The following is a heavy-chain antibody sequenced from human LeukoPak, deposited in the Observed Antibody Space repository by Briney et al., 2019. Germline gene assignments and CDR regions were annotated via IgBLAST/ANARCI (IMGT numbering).Heavy chain of an antibody. CDR2: ISYDGSNK. J-gene: IGHJ4*02. D-gene: IGHD2-15*01. CDR1: GFTFSSYA. CDR3: AKDGRAVVVAATLDY. V-gene: IGHV3-30-3*01. Sequence: GRSLRLSCAASGFTFSSYAMHWVRQAPGKGLEWVAVISYDGSNKYYADSVKGRFTISRDNSKNTLYLQMNSLRAEDTAVYYCAKDGRAVVVAATLDYWGQGTLVTVSS.